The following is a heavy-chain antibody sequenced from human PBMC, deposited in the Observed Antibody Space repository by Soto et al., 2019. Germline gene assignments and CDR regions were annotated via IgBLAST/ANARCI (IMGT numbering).Heavy chain of an antibody. CDR3: ARGDSGYDPYHYFDY. Sequence: VQLQQWGAGLLKPSETLSLTCAVYGGSFSGYYWSWIRQPPGKGLEWIGEINHSGSTNYNPSLKRRVTIAVDTSTNKFSLKLSSVTAADTAVYYCARGDSGYDPYHYFDYWGQGTLVTVSS. CDR2: INHSGST. CDR1: GGSFSGYY. J-gene: IGHJ4*02. D-gene: IGHD5-12*01. V-gene: IGHV4-34*01.